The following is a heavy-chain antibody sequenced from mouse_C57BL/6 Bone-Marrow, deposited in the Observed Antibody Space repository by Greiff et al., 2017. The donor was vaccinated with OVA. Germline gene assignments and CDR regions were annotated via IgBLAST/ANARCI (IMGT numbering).Heavy chain of an antibody. D-gene: IGHD2-5*01. CDR3: ARHLYYSNFYAMDY. J-gene: IGHJ4*01. Sequence: EVQLQQSGPELVKPGASVKISCKASGYTFTDYYMNWVKQSHGKSLEWIGDINPNNGGTSYNQKFKGKATLTVDKSSITAYMELRSLTSEDSAVYYCARHLYYSNFYAMDYWGQGTSVTVSS. V-gene: IGHV1-26*01. CDR1: GYTFTDYY. CDR2: INPNNGGT.